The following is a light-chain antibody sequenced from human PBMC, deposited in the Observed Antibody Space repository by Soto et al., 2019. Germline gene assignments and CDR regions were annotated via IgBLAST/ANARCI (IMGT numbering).Light chain of an antibody. Sequence: EILMTQSPATLSVSPGERATLSCRASQNVINNLAWYQQKPGQAPGLLIYGASTRATGIPVRFSGSGSGTEFTLIISSLQSEDFAVYYCQQYNNWPPYTFGQGTKLEIK. CDR1: QNVINN. CDR2: GAS. CDR3: QQYNNWPPYT. J-gene: IGKJ2*01. V-gene: IGKV3-15*01.